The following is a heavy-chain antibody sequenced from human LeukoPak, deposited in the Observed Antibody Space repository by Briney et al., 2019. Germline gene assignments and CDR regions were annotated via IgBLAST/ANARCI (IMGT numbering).Heavy chain of an antibody. V-gene: IGHV3-73*01. CDR2: IRSKANSYAT. Sequence: GGPLRLSCAASGFTFRCSAMHWVRQTSGEGLEWVGRIRSKANSYATAYAASLKGRFTISRDDSKNMSYLQMNSLKTEDAAVYYCTSSGWYYFDYWGQGTLVTVSS. J-gene: IGHJ4*02. D-gene: IGHD6-19*01. CDR3: TSSGWYYFDY. CDR1: GFTFRCSA.